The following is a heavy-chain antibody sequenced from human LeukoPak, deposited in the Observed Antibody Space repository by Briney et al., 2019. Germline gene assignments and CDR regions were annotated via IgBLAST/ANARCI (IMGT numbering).Heavy chain of an antibody. D-gene: IGHD6-6*01. CDR1: GFTVSSNY. CDR3: ARDGSARSLGN. V-gene: IGHV3-53*01. CDR2: IDNGGST. Sequence: PGGSLRLSCAASGFTVSSNYMSWVRQAPGKGLEWVSVIDNGGSTYYADSVKGRFTISRVTSKNTLYLQMNSLRAEDTAVYYCARDGSARSLGNWGQGTLVSVSS. J-gene: IGHJ4*02.